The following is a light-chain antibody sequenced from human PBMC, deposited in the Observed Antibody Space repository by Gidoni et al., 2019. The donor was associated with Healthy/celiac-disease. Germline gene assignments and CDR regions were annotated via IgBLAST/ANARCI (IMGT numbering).Light chain of an antibody. J-gene: IGKJ5*01. V-gene: IGKV3-11*01. Sequence: EFVLTHSTATLSLSPGESATLSCRASQSVSSYLAWYQQKPGQAPRLLIYDASNRATGIPARFSGSGSGTDFTLTISSLEPEDFAVYYCQQRSNWPPITFGQGTRLEIK. CDR2: DAS. CDR3: QQRSNWPPIT. CDR1: QSVSSY.